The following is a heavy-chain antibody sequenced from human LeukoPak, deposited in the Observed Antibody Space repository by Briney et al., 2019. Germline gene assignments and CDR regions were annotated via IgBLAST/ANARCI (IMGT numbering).Heavy chain of an antibody. CDR2: IYHSGST. CDR3: ARHLYGSGSPLDY. CDR1: GASISRGGYS. V-gene: IGHV4-30-2*01. Sequence: PSETLSLTCDVSGASISRGGYSWSWIRQPPGKGLEWIGYIYHSGSTYYNSSLKSRVTISMDRSKNQFSLKLSSVTAADTAVYYCARHLYGSGSPLDYWGQGILVTVSS. D-gene: IGHD3-10*01. J-gene: IGHJ4*02.